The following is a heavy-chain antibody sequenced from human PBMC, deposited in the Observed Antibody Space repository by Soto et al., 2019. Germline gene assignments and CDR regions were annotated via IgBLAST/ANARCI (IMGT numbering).Heavy chain of an antibody. CDR3: ARDAVGSSPAAVHFDY. J-gene: IGHJ4*02. Sequence: KFQGRVTITRDTSASTAYMELSSLRSEDTAVYYCARDAVGSSPAAVHFDYWGQGTLVTVSS. V-gene: IGHV1-3*01. D-gene: IGHD6-6*01.